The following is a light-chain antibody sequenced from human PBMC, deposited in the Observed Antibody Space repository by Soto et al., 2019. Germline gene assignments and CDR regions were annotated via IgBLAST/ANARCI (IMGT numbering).Light chain of an antibody. CDR3: QQYGSSPT. CDR1: QSVRSSF. Sequence: EIVVTQSPGTLSLSPGERATLSCRASQSVRSSFLAWYQQKPGQAPRLLIYGASSRATGIPDRFSGSGSGTDFTLTISRLEPEDFAVYYCQQYGSSPTFGQGTKVEIK. J-gene: IGKJ1*01. CDR2: GAS. V-gene: IGKV3-20*01.